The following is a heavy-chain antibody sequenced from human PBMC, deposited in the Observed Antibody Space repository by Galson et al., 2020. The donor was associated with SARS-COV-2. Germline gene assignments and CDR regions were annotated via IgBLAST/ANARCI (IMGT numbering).Heavy chain of an antibody. CDR2: VKQDGSDR. D-gene: IGHD5-12*01. CDR3: ARDQDGYNDF. CDR1: GFSFSSYW. V-gene: IGHV3-7*01. J-gene: IGHJ4*02. Sequence: PGGSLRLSCAASGFSFSSYWMSWFRQAPGKGLEWVANVKQDGSDRYYVDSVKGRFTISSDYAKNSVYLQMNSLRAEDTAVYYCARDQDGYNDFWGQGTLVTVSS.